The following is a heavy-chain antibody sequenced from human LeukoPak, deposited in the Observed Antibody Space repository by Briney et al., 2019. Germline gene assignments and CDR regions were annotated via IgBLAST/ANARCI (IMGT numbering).Heavy chain of an antibody. D-gene: IGHD6-6*01. CDR2: ISYDGSNK. V-gene: IGHV3-30*03. CDR3: AREISSSSFFDY. CDR1: GFTFSTYG. Sequence: GGSLRLSCAASGFTFSTYGMHWVRQAPGKGLEWVAVISYDGSNKDYADSVKGRFTISRDNSRNTLYLQMNSLRAEDTAVYYCAREISSSSFFDYWGQGTLVTVSS. J-gene: IGHJ4*02.